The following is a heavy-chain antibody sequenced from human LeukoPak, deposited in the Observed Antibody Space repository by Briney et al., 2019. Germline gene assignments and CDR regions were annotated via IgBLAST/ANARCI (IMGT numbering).Heavy chain of an antibody. J-gene: IGHJ4*02. CDR2: IYYSGST. CDR3: ARGQHYYDSSGYPHFDY. D-gene: IGHD3-22*01. V-gene: IGHV4-59*01. CDR1: GGSISSYY. Sequence: SETLSLTCTVSGGSISSYYWSWIRQPPGKGLEWIGYIYYSGSTNYNPSLKSRVTISVDTAKNQFSLKLSSVSAADADVYYCARGQHYYDSSGYPHFDYWGQGTLVTVSS.